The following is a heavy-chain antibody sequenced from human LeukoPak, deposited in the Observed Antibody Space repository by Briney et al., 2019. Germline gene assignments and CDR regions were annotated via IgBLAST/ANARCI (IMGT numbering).Heavy chain of an antibody. V-gene: IGHV3-21*01. J-gene: IGHJ4*02. Sequence: GGSLRLSCAASGFTFSSYSMHWVRQAPGKGLEWVSSISSSSSYIYYADSVRGRFTVSRDNAKNSLYLQMNSLRAEDTAVYYCARDDDYSDYDVDYWGQGTLVTVSS. D-gene: IGHD4-11*01. CDR1: GFTFSSYS. CDR2: ISSSSSYI. CDR3: ARDDDYSDYDVDY.